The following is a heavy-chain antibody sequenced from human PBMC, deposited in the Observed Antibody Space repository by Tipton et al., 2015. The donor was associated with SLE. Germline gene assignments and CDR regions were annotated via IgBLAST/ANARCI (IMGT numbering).Heavy chain of an antibody. CDR1: GGTFSSYA. CDR3: ARDAAAGTGFAFDI. V-gene: IGHV1-69*05. CDR2: IIPIFGTA. D-gene: IGHD6-13*01. J-gene: IGHJ3*02. Sequence: QSGPEVKKPGSSVKVSCKASGGTFSSYAISWVRQAPGQGLEWMGGIIPIFGTANYAQKFQGRVTITTDESTSTAYMELSSLRSEDTAVYYGARDAAAGTGFAFDIWGQGTMVTVSS.